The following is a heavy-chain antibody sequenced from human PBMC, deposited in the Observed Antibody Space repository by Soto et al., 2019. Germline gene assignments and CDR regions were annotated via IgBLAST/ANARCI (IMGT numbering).Heavy chain of an antibody. CDR1: GFTFDDYA. J-gene: IGHJ4*02. CDR2: ISWNRGSI. D-gene: IGHD6-19*01. Sequence: EVQLVESGGGLVQPGRSLRLSCAASGFTFDDYAMHWVRQAPGKGLEWVSGISWNRGSIGYADSVKGRFTISRDNAKNSLYLQMNSLRAEDTALYYCAKDIGGWLDYWGQGTLVTVSS. CDR3: AKDIGGWLDY. V-gene: IGHV3-9*01.